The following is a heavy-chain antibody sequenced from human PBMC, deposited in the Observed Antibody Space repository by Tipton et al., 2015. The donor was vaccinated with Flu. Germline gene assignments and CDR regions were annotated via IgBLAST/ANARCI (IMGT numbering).Heavy chain of an antibody. D-gene: IGHD6-19*01. J-gene: IGHJ4*02. V-gene: IGHV3-30*02. CDR1: GCTFSGYG. Sequence: SLRLSCAASGCTFSGYGMHWVRQAPGKGLEWVAFIRHDGSDKYYADSVKGRSTICRDDSKNALYLLMSSLRPDDTAVYYCAKDGWDTSCWYPFDYWGQGTLVTVSA. CDR2: IRHDGSDK. CDR3: AKDGWDTSCWYPFDY.